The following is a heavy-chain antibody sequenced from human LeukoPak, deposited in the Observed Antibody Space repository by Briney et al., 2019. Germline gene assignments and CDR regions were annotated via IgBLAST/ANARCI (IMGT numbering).Heavy chain of an antibody. V-gene: IGHV3-33*06. D-gene: IGHD3-22*01. Sequence: PGGSLRLSCAASGFTFSSYGMHWVRQAPGKGLEWVAVIWYDGSNKYYADSVKGRFTISRDNSKNTLYLQMNSLRAEDTAVYYCAKNSNYYDSSGYTLDYWGQGTLVTVSS. J-gene: IGHJ4*02. CDR2: IWYDGSNK. CDR3: AKNSNYYDSSGYTLDY. CDR1: GFTFSSYG.